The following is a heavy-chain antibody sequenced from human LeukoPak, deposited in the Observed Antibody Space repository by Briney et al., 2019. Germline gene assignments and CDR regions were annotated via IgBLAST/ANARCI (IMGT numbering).Heavy chain of an antibody. CDR1: GFTFSRYD. V-gene: IGHV3-13*05. Sequence: PGGSLRLSCAASGFTFSRYDMHWVRQATGKGLEWVSAIGTVGDPYYPGSVKGRFTISRENAKNSLYLQMNSLRAGDTAVYYCARGFLGDAFDIWGQGIMVTVSS. D-gene: IGHD3-3*01. CDR3: ARGFLGDAFDI. CDR2: IGTVGDP. J-gene: IGHJ3*02.